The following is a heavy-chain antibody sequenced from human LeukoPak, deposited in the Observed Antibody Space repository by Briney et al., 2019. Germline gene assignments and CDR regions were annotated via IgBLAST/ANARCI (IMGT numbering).Heavy chain of an antibody. D-gene: IGHD4-17*01. CDR2: INPNSGGT. CDR1: GYTFTGYY. Sequence: ASVKVSCKASGYTFTGYYMHWVRQAPGQGLEWMGWINPNSGGTNYAQKFQDRVTITRDTSISTAYMELRRLRSDGTAVYYCAREATVTFDYWGRGTLVTVSS. J-gene: IGHJ4*02. V-gene: IGHV1-2*02. CDR3: AREATVTFDY.